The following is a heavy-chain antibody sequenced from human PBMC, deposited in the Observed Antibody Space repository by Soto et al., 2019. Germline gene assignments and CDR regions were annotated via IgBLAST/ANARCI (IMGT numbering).Heavy chain of an antibody. Sequence: PGGSLRLSCAASGFTFSSYGMHWVRQAPGKGLEWVAVISYDGSNKYYADSVKGRFTISRDNSKNTLYLQMNNLRAEDTAVYYCARDDAFGNENAFDLWGQGTMVTVSS. CDR1: GFTFSSYG. D-gene: IGHD1-1*01. CDR2: ISYDGSNK. CDR3: ARDDAFGNENAFDL. V-gene: IGHV3-30*03. J-gene: IGHJ3*01.